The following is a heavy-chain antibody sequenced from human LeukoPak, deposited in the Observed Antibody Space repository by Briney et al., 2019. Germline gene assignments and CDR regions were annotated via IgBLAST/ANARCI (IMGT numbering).Heavy chain of an antibody. CDR2: ISWNGGSI. V-gene: IGHV3-9*01. CDR1: GFTFDDYA. D-gene: IGHD4-23*01. Sequence: GGSLRLSCAASGFTFDDYAMHWVRQTPGKGLEWVSGISWNGGSIGYADSVKGRFSISRDNAKNSLYLQMNSLRAEDTAVYYCARGQDTVVTSRDAFDIWGQGTMVTVSS. CDR3: ARGQDTVVTSRDAFDI. J-gene: IGHJ3*02.